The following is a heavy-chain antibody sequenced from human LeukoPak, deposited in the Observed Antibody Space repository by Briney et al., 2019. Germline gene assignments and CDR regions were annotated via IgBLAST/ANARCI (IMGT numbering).Heavy chain of an antibody. V-gene: IGHV1-2*06. CDR2: INPNSGGT. CDR3: ASGGIVVVPAAHDAFDI. CDR1: GYTFTGYY. D-gene: IGHD2-2*01. J-gene: IGHJ3*02. Sequence: ASVKVSCKASGYTFTGYYMHWVRQAPGQGLEWMGRINPNSGGTNYAQKLQGRVTMTTDTSTSTAYMELRSLRSDDTAVYYCASGGIVVVPAAHDAFDIWGQGTMVTVSS.